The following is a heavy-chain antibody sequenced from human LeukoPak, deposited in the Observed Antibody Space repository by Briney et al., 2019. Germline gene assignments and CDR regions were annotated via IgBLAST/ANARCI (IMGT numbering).Heavy chain of an antibody. Sequence: PSQTLSLTCTVSGGSISSGGYYWSWIRQPPGKGLEWIGYIYYSGSTNYNPSPKSRVTISVDTSKNQFSLKLSSVTAADTAVYYCARETAAAGTWFDPWGQGTLVTVSS. V-gene: IGHV4-61*08. D-gene: IGHD6-13*01. CDR2: IYYSGST. CDR1: GGSISSGGYY. CDR3: ARETAAAGTWFDP. J-gene: IGHJ5*02.